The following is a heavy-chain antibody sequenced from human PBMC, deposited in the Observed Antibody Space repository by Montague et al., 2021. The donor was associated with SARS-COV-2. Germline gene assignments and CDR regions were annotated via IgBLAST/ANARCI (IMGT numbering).Heavy chain of an antibody. J-gene: IGHJ4*02. CDR3: ARDVRYYDFWSGRAQTSPDY. CDR2: IYHSGST. V-gene: IGHV4-38-2*02. D-gene: IGHD3-3*01. Sequence: SETLSLTCTVSGYSISSVYYCGWLRQPPGKGLEWIGSIYHSGSTYYNPSLKSRVTISVDASKNQFSLKLSSVTAADTAVYYCARDVRYYDFWSGRAQTSPDYWGQGTLVTVSS. CDR1: GYSISSVYY.